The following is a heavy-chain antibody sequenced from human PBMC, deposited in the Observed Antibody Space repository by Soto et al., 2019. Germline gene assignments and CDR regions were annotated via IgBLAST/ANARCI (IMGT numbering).Heavy chain of an antibody. J-gene: IGHJ3*02. CDR2: INHSGST. CDR3: ATNYLGSSVYLSDAFHI. D-gene: IGHD3-22*01. CDR1: GGSFSGYY. V-gene: IGHV4-34*01. Sequence: PSETLSLTCAVYGGSFSGYYWNWIRQPPGKGLEWIGEINHSGSTNYNPSLKSRVTISLDTSKNQFSLKLSSMTAADTAVYYCATNYLGSSVYLSDAFHIWGQGTLVTVSS.